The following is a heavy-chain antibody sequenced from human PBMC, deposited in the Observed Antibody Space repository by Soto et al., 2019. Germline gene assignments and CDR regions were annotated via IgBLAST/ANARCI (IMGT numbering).Heavy chain of an antibody. J-gene: IGHJ3*01. CDR1: GGSIGSGDYH. V-gene: IGHV4-30-4*01. CDR3: ARGAVDFDL. CDR2: IYYSGST. Sequence: PSETLSLTCTVSGGSIGSGDYHWSWIRQPPGKGLECIGYIYYSGSTYYNPSLKSRVIISVDTSKNQFSLKLSSVTAADTAVYYCARGAVDFDLWRQGTMVTVSS.